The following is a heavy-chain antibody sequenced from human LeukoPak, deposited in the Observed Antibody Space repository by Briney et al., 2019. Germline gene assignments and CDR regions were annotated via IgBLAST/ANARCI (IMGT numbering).Heavy chain of an antibody. CDR3: ARFTPSSDYQFAFDY. D-gene: IGHD4-11*01. CDR2: IYYSGST. Sequence: SETLSLTCTVSGGSISSGSYYWGWIRQPPGRGLEWIGSIYYSGSTYYNPSLKSRVTISVDTSKNQFSLKLTSVTAADTAVYYCARFTPSSDYQFAFDYWGQGTLVAVSS. CDR1: GGSISSGSYY. V-gene: IGHV4-39*01. J-gene: IGHJ4*02.